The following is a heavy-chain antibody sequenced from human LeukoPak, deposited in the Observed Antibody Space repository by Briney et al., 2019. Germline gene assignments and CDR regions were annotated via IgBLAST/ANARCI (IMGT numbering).Heavy chain of an antibody. J-gene: IGHJ6*02. CDR2: INPNSGGT. D-gene: IGHD3-3*01. CDR1: GYTFTGYY. CDR3: AREYNTIFGVVIPTYGMDV. V-gene: IGHV1-2*02. Sequence: ASVKLSCKASGYTFTGYYMHWVRQAPGQGLEWMGWINPNSGGTNYAQKFQGRVTMTRDTSISTAYMELSRLRSDDTAVYYCAREYNTIFGVVIPTYGMDVWGQGTTVTVSS.